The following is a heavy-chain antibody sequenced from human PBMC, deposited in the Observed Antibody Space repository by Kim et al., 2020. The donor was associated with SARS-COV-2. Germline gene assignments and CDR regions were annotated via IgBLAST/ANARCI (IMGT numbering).Heavy chain of an antibody. CDR3: ARHMSTPDITGMDV. Sequence: NPALKSRVPISVDTSKNQFSLKLSSVTAADTAVYYCARHMSTPDITGMDVWGQGTTVTVSS. D-gene: IGHD1-20*01. J-gene: IGHJ6*02. V-gene: IGHV4-39*01.